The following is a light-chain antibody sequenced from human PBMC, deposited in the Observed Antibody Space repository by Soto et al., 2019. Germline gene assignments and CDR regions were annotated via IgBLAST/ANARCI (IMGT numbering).Light chain of an antibody. CDR3: QQYNNGPRT. J-gene: IGKJ2*01. Sequence: EIVMTQSPATLSVSPGERATLSCRASQRVSSNLAWYQQKPGQAPRLLIYGASIMATGIPARFSGSGSGTEFTLTISRLQSEDFAVYYCQQYNNGPRTFGQGTKLEIK. CDR1: QRVSSN. CDR2: GAS. V-gene: IGKV3D-15*01.